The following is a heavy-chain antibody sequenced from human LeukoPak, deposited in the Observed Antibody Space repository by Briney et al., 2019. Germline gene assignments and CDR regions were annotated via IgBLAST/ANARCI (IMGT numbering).Heavy chain of an antibody. D-gene: IGHD3-9*01. CDR3: ARDLGLGDILTGDAFDI. V-gene: IGHV1-69*01. J-gene: IGHJ3*02. CDR2: IIPIFGTA. Sequence: SVKVPCKASGGTFSSYAISWVRQAPGQGLEWMGGIIPIFGTANYAQKFQGRVTITADESTSTAYMELSSLRSEDTAVYYCARDLGLGDILTGDAFDIWGQGTMVTVSS. CDR1: GGTFSSYA.